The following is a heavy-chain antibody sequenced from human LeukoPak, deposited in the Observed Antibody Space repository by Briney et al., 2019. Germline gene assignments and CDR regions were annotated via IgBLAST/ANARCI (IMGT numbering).Heavy chain of an antibody. V-gene: IGHV4-39*01. D-gene: IGHD3-22*01. Sequence: SETLSLTCTVSGGSISSNSPYWGWIRQPPGKGLEWIGSIYYSGSTYYNPSLKSRVTISVDTSKNQFSLKLTSVTAADTAVYYCTRRHPGSGYSYDFWGQGTPVTVPS. CDR3: TRRHPGSGYSYDF. J-gene: IGHJ4*02. CDR1: GGSISSNSPY. CDR2: IYYSGST.